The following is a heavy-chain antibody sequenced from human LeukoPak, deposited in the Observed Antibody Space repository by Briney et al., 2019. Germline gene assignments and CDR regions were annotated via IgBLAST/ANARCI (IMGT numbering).Heavy chain of an antibody. CDR2: ISSSSSYI. Sequence: GGSLRLSCAASRFTFSNYGVNWVRQAPGKGLEWVSSISSSSSYIYYADSVKGRFTISRDNAKNSLYLQMNSLRAEDTAVYYCARRYAFDIWGQGTMVTVSS. CDR3: ARRYAFDI. V-gene: IGHV3-21*01. CDR1: RFTFSNYG. J-gene: IGHJ3*02.